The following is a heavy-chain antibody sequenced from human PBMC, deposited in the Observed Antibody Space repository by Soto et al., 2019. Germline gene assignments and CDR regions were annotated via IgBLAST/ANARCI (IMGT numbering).Heavy chain of an antibody. Sequence: EVQLVESGGGLVQPGRSLRLSCAASGFTFDDYAMHWVRQAPGKGLEWVSGISWNSGSIGYADSVKGRFTISRDNAKNSLYLQMNSLRAEDTVLYYCAKEGRRAVKGAFDIWGQGTMVTVSS. V-gene: IGHV3-9*01. CDR1: GFTFDDYA. J-gene: IGHJ3*02. CDR2: ISWNSGSI. CDR3: AKEGRRAVKGAFDI.